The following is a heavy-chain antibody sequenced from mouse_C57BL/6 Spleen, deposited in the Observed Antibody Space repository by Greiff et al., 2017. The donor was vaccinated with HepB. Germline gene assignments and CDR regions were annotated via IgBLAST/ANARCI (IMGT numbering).Heavy chain of an antibody. Sequence: EVMLVESGGGLVQPGGSLKLSCAASGFTFSDYGMAWVRQAPRKGPEWVAFISNLAYSIYYADTVTGRFTISRENAKNTLYLEMSSLRSEDTAMYYCARHGIYYGSSYVDAMDYWGQGTSVTVSS. V-gene: IGHV5-15*04. CDR1: GFTFSDYG. CDR2: ISNLAYSI. D-gene: IGHD1-1*01. CDR3: ARHGIYYGSSYVDAMDY. J-gene: IGHJ4*01.